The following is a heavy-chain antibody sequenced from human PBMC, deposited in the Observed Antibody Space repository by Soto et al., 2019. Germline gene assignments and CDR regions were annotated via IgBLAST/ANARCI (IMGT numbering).Heavy chain of an antibody. Sequence: QVQLVQSGAEVKKPGASVKVSCKASGYTFTSYGISWVRQAPGQGLEWMGWISAYNGNTNYAQKLQGRVTITTDTCTSTAYMELRSLRSDDTAVYYCARRGIVATIALDLTGFDPWGQGTLVTVSS. D-gene: IGHD5-12*01. CDR1: GYTFTSYG. CDR3: ARRGIVATIALDLTGFDP. CDR2: ISAYNGNT. J-gene: IGHJ5*02. V-gene: IGHV1-18*01.